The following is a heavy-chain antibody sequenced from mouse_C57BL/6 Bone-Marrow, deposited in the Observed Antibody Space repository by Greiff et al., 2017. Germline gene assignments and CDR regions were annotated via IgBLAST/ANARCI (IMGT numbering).Heavy chain of an antibody. Sequence: QVQLKESGAELAKPGASVKLSCKASGYTFTSYWMHWVKQRPGQGLEWIGYINPSSGYSKYNQKFKDKATLTAEKSSSTAYMQLSCLTYGDSAVYYCARSRYWGQGTTLTVSS. V-gene: IGHV1-7*01. CDR3: ARSRY. CDR2: INPSSGYS. CDR1: GYTFTSYW. J-gene: IGHJ2*01.